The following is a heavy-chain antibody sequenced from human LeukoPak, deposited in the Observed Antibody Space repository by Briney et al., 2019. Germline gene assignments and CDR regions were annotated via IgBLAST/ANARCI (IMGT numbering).Heavy chain of an antibody. CDR3: ARDLDSSGWYGYYYYYYGMDV. CDR1: GFTFSSYW. D-gene: IGHD6-19*01. V-gene: IGHV3-7*01. CDR2: IKQDGSER. Sequence: GRSLRLSCAASGFTFSSYWMSWVRQAPGKGLEWVANIKQDGSERYYVDSVKGRFTISRDNAKNSLYLQMNSLRAEDTAVYYCARDLDSSGWYGYYYYYYGMDVWGQGTTVTVSS. J-gene: IGHJ6*02.